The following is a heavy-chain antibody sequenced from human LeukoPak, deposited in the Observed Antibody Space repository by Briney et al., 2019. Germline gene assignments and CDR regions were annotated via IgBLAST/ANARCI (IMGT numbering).Heavy chain of an antibody. CDR2: INPNSGGT. D-gene: IGHD3-10*01. CDR1: GYTFTGYY. V-gene: IGHV1-2*06. Sequence: ASVKVSCKASGYTFTGYYMHWVRQAPGQGLEWMGRINPNSGGTNYAQKFQGRVTMTRDESTSTAYMELSSLRSEYTAVYYCARDEWGSGSYYFGYWGQGTLVTVSS. CDR3: ARDEWGSGSYYFGY. J-gene: IGHJ4*02.